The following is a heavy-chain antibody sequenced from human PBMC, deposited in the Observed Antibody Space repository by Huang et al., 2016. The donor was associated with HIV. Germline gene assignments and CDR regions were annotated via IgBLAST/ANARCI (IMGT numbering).Heavy chain of an antibody. D-gene: IGHD3-22*01. CDR1: GGSFSGHY. V-gene: IGHV4-34*02. CDR2: ISDSGST. Sequence: QVQLQQWGAELLKPSETLSLTCAVSGGSFSGHYWTWIRQPPGRGLEWIGEISDSGSTTYTPSLKSRVTISGDTSQSQFSLKLNPVTAADTAIYYCARMFKYDSGGYWGNDAFDIWGQGTMVTVSS. J-gene: IGHJ3*02. CDR3: ARMFKYDSGGYWGNDAFDI.